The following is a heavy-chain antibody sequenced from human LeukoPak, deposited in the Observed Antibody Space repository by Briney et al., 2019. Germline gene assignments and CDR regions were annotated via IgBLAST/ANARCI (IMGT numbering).Heavy chain of an antibody. V-gene: IGHV3-21*01. Sequence: GGSLRLSCAASGFTFSSYAMSWVRQAPGMGLDWVSSITSGSSYIYYADSVKGRFTISRDNSKNTLFLQMNSLSTEDTAVYYCAKDHKSVGTWYYFDYWGQGTLVTVSS. CDR2: ITSGSSYI. D-gene: IGHD6-13*01. J-gene: IGHJ4*02. CDR1: GFTFSSYA. CDR3: AKDHKSVGTWYYFDY.